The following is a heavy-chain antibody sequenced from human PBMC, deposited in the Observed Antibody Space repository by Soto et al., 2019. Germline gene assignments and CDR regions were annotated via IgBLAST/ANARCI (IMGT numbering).Heavy chain of an antibody. CDR2: IYYSGST. CDR3: ARPTAAEARGNSNWFDP. Sequence: SETLSLTCTVSGGSISSSSYYWGWIRRPPGKGLEWIGSIYYSGSTYYNPSLKSRVTISVDTSKNQFSLKLSSVTAADTAVYYCARPTAAEARGNSNWFDPWGQGTLVTVSS. V-gene: IGHV4-39*01. J-gene: IGHJ5*02. CDR1: GGSISSSSYY. D-gene: IGHD3-10*01.